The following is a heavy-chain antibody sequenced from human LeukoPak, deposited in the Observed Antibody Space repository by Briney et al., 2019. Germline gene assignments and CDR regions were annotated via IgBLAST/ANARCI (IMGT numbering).Heavy chain of an antibody. D-gene: IGHD5-12*01. Sequence: GGSLRLSCAASGSTFSSYWMSWVRQAPGKGLEWVANIKQDGSEKYYVDSVKGRFTISRDNAKNSLYLQMNSLRAEDTAVYYCARAGYDYLMGQDYYYGMDVWGQGTTVTVSS. J-gene: IGHJ6*02. CDR1: GSTFSSYW. CDR3: ARAGYDYLMGQDYYYGMDV. CDR2: IKQDGSEK. V-gene: IGHV3-7*01.